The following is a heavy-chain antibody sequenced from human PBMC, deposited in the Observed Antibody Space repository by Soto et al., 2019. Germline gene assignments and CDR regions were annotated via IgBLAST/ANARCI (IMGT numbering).Heavy chain of an antibody. Sequence: ASVKVSCKASGYTFTSYYMHWVRQAPVQGLEWMGIINPSGGSTSYAQKFQGRVTMTRDTSTSTDYMELSSLRSEDTAVYYFARETLYPSSHIYYYYYYGMDVWGQGTTVTVS. CDR2: INPSGGST. CDR1: GYTFTSYY. CDR3: ARETLYPSSHIYYYYYYGMDV. D-gene: IGHD3-16*01. V-gene: IGHV1-46*01. J-gene: IGHJ6*02.